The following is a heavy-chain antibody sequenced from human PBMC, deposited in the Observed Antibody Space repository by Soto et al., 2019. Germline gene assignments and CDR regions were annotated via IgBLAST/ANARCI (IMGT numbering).Heavy chain of an antibody. D-gene: IGHD3-9*01. J-gene: IGHJ4*02. V-gene: IGHV5-51*01. Sequence: ESLKISCKSSGYSFTDYWIGWVRQMPGKGLEWMGIIYPGDSDARYSPSFQGQVTISVDTSINTAFLRWNSLTASDTAMYYCARQVDYNILTGYFYYFDYWGQGSLVTVSS. CDR1: GYSFTDYW. CDR3: ARQVDYNILTGYFYYFDY. CDR2: IYPGDSDA.